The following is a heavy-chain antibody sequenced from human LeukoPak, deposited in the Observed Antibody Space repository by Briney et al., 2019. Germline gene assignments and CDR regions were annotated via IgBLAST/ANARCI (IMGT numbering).Heavy chain of an antibody. CDR3: ARDLEGSLGS. J-gene: IGHJ4*02. V-gene: IGHV3-53*04. Sequence: GGSLRLSCAASGFTISSNYMSWVRQAPGKGLEWVSVIYSGGSTYYADSVKGRFTISRHNSKNTLYLQMNSLRAEDTAVYYCARDLEGSLGSWGQGTLVTVSS. CDR1: GFTISSNY. CDR2: IYSGGST.